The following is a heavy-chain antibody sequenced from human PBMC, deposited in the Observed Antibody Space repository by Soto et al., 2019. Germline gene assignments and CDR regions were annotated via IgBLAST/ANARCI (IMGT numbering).Heavy chain of an antibody. V-gene: IGHV3-30-3*01. D-gene: IGHD5-18*01. Sequence: QVQLVESGGGVVQPGRSLRLSCAASGFTFSSYAMHWVRQAPGKGLEWVAVISYDGSNKYYADSVKGRFTISRDNSKNTLYLQMNSLRAEDTAVYYCARDKDTAMVTGWFDPWGQGTLVTVSS. CDR1: GFTFSSYA. CDR3: ARDKDTAMVTGWFDP. CDR2: ISYDGSNK. J-gene: IGHJ5*02.